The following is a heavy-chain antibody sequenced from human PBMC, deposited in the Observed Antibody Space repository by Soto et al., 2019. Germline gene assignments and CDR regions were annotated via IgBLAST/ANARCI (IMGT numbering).Heavy chain of an antibody. CDR2: IDWDDDK. V-gene: IGHV2-70*20. CDR1: GFSLSTRGMG. Sequence: SGPTLVNPTQTLTLTCTFSGFSLSTRGMGVSWVRQPAGKALEWLALIDWDDDKYYSTSLKTRLTISEDTSKNQVVLTMTKMDPVDTATYYCARIRGYCSSNSCHVNYYGMDVWGRRTTVTVPS. D-gene: IGHD2-2*01. J-gene: IGHJ6*02. CDR3: ARIRGYCSSNSCHVNYYGMDV.